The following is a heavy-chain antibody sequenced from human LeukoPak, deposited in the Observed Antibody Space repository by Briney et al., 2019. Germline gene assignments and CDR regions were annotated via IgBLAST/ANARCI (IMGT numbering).Heavy chain of an antibody. J-gene: IGHJ4*02. CDR2: IRHDGSNK. V-gene: IGHV3-30*02. D-gene: IGHD2-2*01. Sequence: PGGSMRLSCAGSGFTFSSYGMQWARQAPGKGLEWVAFIRHDGSNKYHADSVKGRFTISRDNSKNTLYLQMNSLRAEDTAVYYCAKVGCSSTSCFEFGGQGTLVTVSS. CDR3: AKVGCSSTSCFEF. CDR1: GFTFSSYG.